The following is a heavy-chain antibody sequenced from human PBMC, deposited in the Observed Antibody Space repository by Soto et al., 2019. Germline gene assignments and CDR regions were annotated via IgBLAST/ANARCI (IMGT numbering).Heavy chain of an antibody. CDR1: GGTFSSYR. J-gene: IGHJ4*02. Sequence: ASVKVSCKASGGTFSSYRIYWVRQAPGQGLEWVGGIVPIRRTADYAQTFQGRVSITADESARTSYLELRGLRSQDTAVYYCVRDSGAKLSSSWGQGTPVTVSS. CDR2: IVPIRRTA. V-gene: IGHV1-69*13. CDR3: VRDSGAKLSSS. D-gene: IGHD6-13*01.